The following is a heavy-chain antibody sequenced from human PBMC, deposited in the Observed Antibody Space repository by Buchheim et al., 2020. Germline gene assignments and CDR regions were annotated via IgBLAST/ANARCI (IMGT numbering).Heavy chain of an antibody. J-gene: IGHJ4*02. Sequence: QVQLVQSGAEVKKPGSSVKVSCKASGGTFSSYAISWVRQAPGQGLEWMGGIIPIFGTANYAQKFQGRVTITADESTSTAYLELSSLRSEDTAVYYCARQYDYYDSSGYYLGYFDYWGQGTL. V-gene: IGHV1-69*01. CDR1: GGTFSSYA. D-gene: IGHD3-22*01. CDR2: IIPIFGTA. CDR3: ARQYDYYDSSGYYLGYFDY.